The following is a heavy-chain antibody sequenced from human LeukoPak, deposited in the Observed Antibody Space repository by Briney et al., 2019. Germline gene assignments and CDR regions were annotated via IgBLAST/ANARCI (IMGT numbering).Heavy chain of an antibody. Sequence: GGSLRLSCAASGFTFSNYGMHWVRQAPGKGLEWVALISFDESSEYYADSVKGRFSISRDNSKNTLYLQMNNARVDDTAVYYCAKEVGYGSPYFDYWGQGTLVTVSS. CDR2: ISFDESSE. V-gene: IGHV3-30*18. D-gene: IGHD5-12*01. CDR3: AKEVGYGSPYFDY. J-gene: IGHJ4*02. CDR1: GFTFSNYG.